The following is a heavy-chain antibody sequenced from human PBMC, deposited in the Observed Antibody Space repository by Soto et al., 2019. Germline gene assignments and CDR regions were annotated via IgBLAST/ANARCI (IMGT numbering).Heavy chain of an antibody. CDR2: IIPILGIA. D-gene: IGHD5-12*01. V-gene: IGHV1-69*02. J-gene: IGHJ6*03. CDR3: ARAEAHDSGYDHYYYYYMDV. CDR1: GGTFSSYT. Sequence: GASVKVSCKASGGTFSSYTISWVRQAPGQGLEWMGRIIPILGIANYAQKFQGRVTITADKSTSTAYMELSSLRSEDTAVYYCARAEAHDSGYDHYYYYYMDVWGKGTTVTVSS.